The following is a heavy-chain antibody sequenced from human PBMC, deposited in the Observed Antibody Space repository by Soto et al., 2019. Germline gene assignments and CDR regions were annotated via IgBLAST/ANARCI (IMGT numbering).Heavy chain of an antibody. CDR1: GGTSNRYA. V-gene: IGHV1-69*01. Sequence: QVQLVQSGAEVKKPGSSVKVSCKASGGTSNRYAFSWVRQAPGQGLEWMGGSIPIFGTANYAQKFQGRGTITADESTSTGYMELSRLRSDDTATYFCATGRGSGGFDSWGQGTQVIVSS. J-gene: IGHJ4*02. CDR2: SIPIFGTA. CDR3: ATGRGSGGFDS. D-gene: IGHD3-16*01.